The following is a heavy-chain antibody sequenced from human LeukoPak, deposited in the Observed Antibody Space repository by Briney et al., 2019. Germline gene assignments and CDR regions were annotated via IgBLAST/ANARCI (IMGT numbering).Heavy chain of an antibody. Sequence: SETLSLTCTVSGGSISSSSYYWGWIRQPPGKGLEWIGSIYYSGSTYYNPSLKSRVTISVDTSKNQFSLKLSSVTAADTAVYYCARVVFGGYCSGGSCHYYYYYYMDVWGKGTTVTISS. J-gene: IGHJ6*03. CDR1: GGSISSSSYY. D-gene: IGHD2-15*01. V-gene: IGHV4-39*01. CDR3: ARVVFGGYCSGGSCHYYYYYYMDV. CDR2: IYYSGST.